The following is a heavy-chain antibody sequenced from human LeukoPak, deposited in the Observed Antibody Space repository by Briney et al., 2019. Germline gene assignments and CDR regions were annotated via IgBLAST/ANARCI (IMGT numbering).Heavy chain of an antibody. CDR3: ARGGRARIQLWLDWYFDL. V-gene: IGHV4-34*01. CDR2: INHSGST. Sequence: KPSETLSLTCAVYGGSFSGYYWSWIRQPPGKGLEWIGEINHSGSTNYNPSLKSRVTISVDTSKNQFSLKLSSVTAADTAVYYCARGGRARIQLWLDWYFDLWGRGTLVTVSS. J-gene: IGHJ2*01. D-gene: IGHD5-18*01. CDR1: GGSFSGYY.